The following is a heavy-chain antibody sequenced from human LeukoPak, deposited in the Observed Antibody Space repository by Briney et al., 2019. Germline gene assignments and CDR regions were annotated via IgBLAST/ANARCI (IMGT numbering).Heavy chain of an antibody. CDR3: AFSFGDGAFGI. V-gene: IGHV4-59*01. CDR2: IYYSGST. CDR1: GDSISGYY. Sequence: SETLSLTCTVSGDSISGYYWSWIRQPPGKGLEWIGYIYYSGSTNYNPPLKSRVTISVDTSKNQFSLKLSSVTAADTAVYYCAFSFGDGAFGIWGQGTMVTVSS. J-gene: IGHJ3*02. D-gene: IGHD3-10*01.